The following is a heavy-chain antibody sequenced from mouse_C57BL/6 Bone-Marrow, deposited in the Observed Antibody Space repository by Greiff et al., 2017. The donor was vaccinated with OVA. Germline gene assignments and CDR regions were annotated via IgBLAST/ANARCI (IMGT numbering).Heavy chain of an antibody. CDR2: IDPEDGDT. D-gene: IGHD1-1*01. J-gene: IGHJ2*01. Sequence: EVKLMESGAELVRPGASVKLSCTASGFNIKDYYMHWVKQRPEQGLEWIGRIDPEDGDTEYAPKFQGKATMTADTSSNTAYLQLSSLTSEDTAVYYCTTFTTVVAKDYFDYWGQGTTLTVSS. V-gene: IGHV14-1*01. CDR3: TTFTTVVAKDYFDY. CDR1: GFNIKDYY.